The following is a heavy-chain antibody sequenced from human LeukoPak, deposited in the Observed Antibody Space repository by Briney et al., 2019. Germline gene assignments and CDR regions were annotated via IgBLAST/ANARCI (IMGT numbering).Heavy chain of an antibody. CDR1: GYTFITYY. Sequence: ASVKVSCKASGYTFITYYMHWVRQAPGQGLEWMGIINPSGGSTSYAQKFQGRVTMTRDTSTSTVYMELSSLRSEDTAVYYCARVVAVAGRPLDYWGQGTLVTVSS. V-gene: IGHV1-46*01. D-gene: IGHD6-19*01. J-gene: IGHJ4*02. CDR3: ARVVAVAGRPLDY. CDR2: INPSGGST.